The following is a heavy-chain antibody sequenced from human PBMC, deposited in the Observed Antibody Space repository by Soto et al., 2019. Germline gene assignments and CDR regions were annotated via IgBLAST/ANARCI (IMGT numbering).Heavy chain of an antibody. CDR1: CDSLHTHGFF. D-gene: IGHD5-18*01. V-gene: IGHV4-30-4*01. Sequence: TPSLPPPVSCDSLHTHGFFWVLVRQSPGKGLEWIGYIYYTATTDYNPSLKSRVTISVDTSKNQFSLKLSSVTAADTAVYYCASNSYGYTFYDYWGQGTLVTVSS. CDR3: ASNSYGYTFYDY. CDR2: IYYTATT. J-gene: IGHJ4*02.